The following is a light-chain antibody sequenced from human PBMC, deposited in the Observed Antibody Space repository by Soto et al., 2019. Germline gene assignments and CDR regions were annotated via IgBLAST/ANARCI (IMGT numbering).Light chain of an antibody. CDR3: AAWDDSLTGLL. J-gene: IGLJ2*01. CDR2: GSN. Sequence: HSVLTQPPSASGTPGQRVTISCSGSSSNIGNNNVYWYQQLPGTAPKLLIYGSNQRPSGVPDRFSGSKSGTSASLAISGLRSEDEADYYCAAWDDSLTGLLFGGGTKLTVL. V-gene: IGLV1-47*01. CDR1: SSNIGNNN.